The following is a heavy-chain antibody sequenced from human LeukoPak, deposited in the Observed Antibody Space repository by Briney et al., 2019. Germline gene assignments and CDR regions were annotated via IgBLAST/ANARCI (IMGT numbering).Heavy chain of an antibody. CDR2: IIPIFGTT. CDR3: ARSLYDYVWGSYRYTGVFDY. Sequence: SVKVSCKASGGTFSSYAISWVRQAPAQGLEWLGGIIPIFGTTNYAQKFQGRVTITADKSTSTAYMELSSLRSEDTAVYYCARSLYDYVWGSYRYTGVFDYWGQGTLVTVSS. D-gene: IGHD3-16*02. CDR1: GGTFSSYA. V-gene: IGHV1-69*06. J-gene: IGHJ4*02.